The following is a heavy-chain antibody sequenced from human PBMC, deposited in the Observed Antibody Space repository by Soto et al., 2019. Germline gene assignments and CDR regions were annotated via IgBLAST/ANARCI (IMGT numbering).Heavy chain of an antibody. D-gene: IGHD2-2*01. CDR2: INPGNGDT. V-gene: IGHV1-3*01. CDR3: ARTDCSSTSCYNYYYYGMYV. CDR1: GYSFTKYG. Sequence: ASVKVSCKTSGYSFTKYGLHWVRQAPGQRLEWMGWINPGNGDTKYSQKFQGRVTITRDTSATTAYMELSSLRSEDSAVFYCARTDCSSTSCYNYYYYGMYVWGQGTTVTVSS. J-gene: IGHJ6*02.